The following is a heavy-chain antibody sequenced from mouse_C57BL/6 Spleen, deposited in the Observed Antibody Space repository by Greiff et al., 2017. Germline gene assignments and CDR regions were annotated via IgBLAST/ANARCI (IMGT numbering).Heavy chain of an antibody. CDR3: ARSYDGYYGYYAMDY. CDR2: ISSGSSTI. D-gene: IGHD2-3*01. Sequence: EVHLVESGGGLVKPGGSLKLSCAASGFTFSDYGMHWVRQAPEKGLEWVAYISSGSSTIYYADTVKGRFTISRDNAKNTLFLQMTSLRSEDTAMYYCARSYDGYYGYYAMDYWGQGTSVTVSS. J-gene: IGHJ4*01. CDR1: GFTFSDYG. V-gene: IGHV5-17*01.